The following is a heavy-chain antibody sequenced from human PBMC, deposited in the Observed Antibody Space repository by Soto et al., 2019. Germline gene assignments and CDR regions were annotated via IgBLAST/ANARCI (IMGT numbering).Heavy chain of an antibody. CDR2: ISGSTNYI. D-gene: IGHD2-21*01. CDR3: ARTISSYFSNYYGMDV. Sequence: LRLSCAASGFTFSSYSMNWVRQAPGKGLEWVSSISGSTNYIYYADSVKGRFTISRDNAKNSLYLQMNSLRAEDTAVYYCARTISSYFSNYYGMDVWGQGTTVTVSS. J-gene: IGHJ6*02. V-gene: IGHV3-21*01. CDR1: GFTFSSYS.